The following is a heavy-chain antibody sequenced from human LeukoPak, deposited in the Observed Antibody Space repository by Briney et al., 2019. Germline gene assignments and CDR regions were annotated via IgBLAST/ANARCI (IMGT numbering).Heavy chain of an antibody. V-gene: IGHV4-39*07. CDR1: GGSISSSSYY. CDR2: IYYSGST. Sequence: SETLSLTCTVSGGSISSSSYYWGWIRQPPGKGLEWIGSIYYSGSTYYNPSLKSRVTISVDTSKNQFSLKLSSVTAADTAVYYCARDPVEEAPDYWGQGTLVTVSS. D-gene: IGHD5-24*01. J-gene: IGHJ4*02. CDR3: ARDPVEEAPDY.